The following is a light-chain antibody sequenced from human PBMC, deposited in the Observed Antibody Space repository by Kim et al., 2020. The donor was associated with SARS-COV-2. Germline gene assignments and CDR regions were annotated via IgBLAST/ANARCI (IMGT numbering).Light chain of an antibody. CDR3: QQGYNTLFT. V-gene: IGKV1-39*01. J-gene: IGKJ3*01. Sequence: ESVGESVTITCRASQSITTYLNWYQQKPGKAPKLLIYAASSLQSGVPSRFSGSGSGTDFTLTIRNLQPEDFATYYCQQGYNTLFTFGPGTKVDIK. CDR2: AAS. CDR1: QSITTY.